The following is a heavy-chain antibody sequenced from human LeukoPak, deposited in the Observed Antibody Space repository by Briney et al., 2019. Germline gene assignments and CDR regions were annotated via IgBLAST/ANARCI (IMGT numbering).Heavy chain of an antibody. D-gene: IGHD2-15*01. Sequence: PGGSLRLSCAASGFTFSSYGMHWVRQAPGKGLEWVAFIRYDGSNKYYADSVKGRFTISRDNSKNTLYLQMNRLRAEDTAVYYCARATRGVASNFDYWGQGTLVTVSS. CDR1: GFTFSSYG. J-gene: IGHJ4*02. CDR3: ARATRGVASNFDY. V-gene: IGHV3-30*02. CDR2: IRYDGSNK.